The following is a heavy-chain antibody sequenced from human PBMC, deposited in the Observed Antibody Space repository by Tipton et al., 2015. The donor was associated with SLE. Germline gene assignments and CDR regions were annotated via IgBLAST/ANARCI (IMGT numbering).Heavy chain of an antibody. V-gene: IGHV4-59*11. J-gene: IGHJ3*02. D-gene: IGHD3-10*01. CDR1: GGSISSHY. CDR3: ARGRGAFDI. Sequence: TLSLTCTVSGGSISSHYWSWIRQPPGKGLEWIGYIYYSGSTNYNPSLKSRVTISVDTSKNQFSLKLSSVTAADTAVYYCARGRGAFDIWGQGTMVTVSS. CDR2: IYYSGST.